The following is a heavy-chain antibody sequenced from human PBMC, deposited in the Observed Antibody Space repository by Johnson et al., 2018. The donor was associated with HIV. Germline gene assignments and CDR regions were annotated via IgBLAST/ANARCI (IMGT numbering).Heavy chain of an antibody. J-gene: IGHJ3*01. CDR1: GFTVSSNY. V-gene: IGHV3-66*01. Sequence: VQLVVSGGGLVQPGRSLRLSCAASGFTVSSNYMSWVRQAPGKGLEWVSVIYSGGSTYYADSVKGRFTISRDNSKNTLYLQMNNLRVEDTALYYCAKSALERATPLAEVDAFDVWGQGTMVTVSS. CDR2: IYSGGST. D-gene: IGHD5-24*01. CDR3: AKSALERATPLAEVDAFDV.